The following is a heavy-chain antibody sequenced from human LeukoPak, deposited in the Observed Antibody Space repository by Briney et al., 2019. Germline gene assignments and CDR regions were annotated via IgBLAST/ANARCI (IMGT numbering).Heavy chain of an antibody. Sequence: GSLRLSCAAAGFTFSSYEMNWGRQAPGKELEGVSSISSSSTYINYADSVKGRFTISRDNSKNTLHLQMNSLRAEDTAVYYCAKASLGYFDYWGQGTLVTVSS. CDR2: ISSSSTYI. CDR1: GFTFSSYE. J-gene: IGHJ4*02. D-gene: IGHD3-16*01. V-gene: IGHV3-21*01. CDR3: AKASLGYFDY.